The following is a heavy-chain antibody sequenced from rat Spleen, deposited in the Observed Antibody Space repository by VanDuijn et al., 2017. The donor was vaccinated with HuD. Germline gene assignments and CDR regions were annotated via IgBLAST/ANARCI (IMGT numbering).Heavy chain of an antibody. V-gene: IGHV5-58*01. CDR3: AKDRLRTPDY. CDR1: GFSFSSYW. D-gene: IGHD1-11*01. CDR2: ITPDGDYT. J-gene: IGHJ2*01. Sequence: EVQLVETGGGFVQPGRSLKLSCVASGFSFSSYWMYWVRQAPGKGLEWVSSITPDGDYTYYPDSVKGRFTISRDNAKNSLYLQVTSLRSEDTATYYCAKDRLRTPDYWGQGVMVTVSS.